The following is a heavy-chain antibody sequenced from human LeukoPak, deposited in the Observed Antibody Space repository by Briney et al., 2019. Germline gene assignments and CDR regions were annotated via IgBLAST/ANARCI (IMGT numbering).Heavy chain of an antibody. CDR2: FDPEDGET. V-gene: IGHV1-24*01. D-gene: IGHD5-12*01. CDR1: GYTLTELS. Sequence: ASVKVSCKVSGYTLTELSMHWVRQAPGKGLEWMGGFDPEDGETIYAQKFQGRVTMTEDTSTDTAYMELSSLRSEDTAVYYCATWSPAIVATTPDYWGQGTLVTVSS. J-gene: IGHJ4*02. CDR3: ATWSPAIVATTPDY.